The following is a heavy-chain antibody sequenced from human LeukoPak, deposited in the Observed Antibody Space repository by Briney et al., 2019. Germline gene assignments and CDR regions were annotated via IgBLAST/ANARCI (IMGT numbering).Heavy chain of an antibody. D-gene: IGHD2-2*01. CDR1: GFIFSTYA. CDR3: AKDCVVVPAAVHWFAP. Sequence: GGSLRLSCVASGFIFSTYAMTRVRQAPGKGLEWVPGISGSGGSTYYADSVKGRFTISRDNSKNTLYLQMNSLRAEDTAMYYCAKDCVVVPAAVHWFAPWGQGTLVTVSS. CDR2: ISGSGGST. V-gene: IGHV3-23*01. J-gene: IGHJ5*02.